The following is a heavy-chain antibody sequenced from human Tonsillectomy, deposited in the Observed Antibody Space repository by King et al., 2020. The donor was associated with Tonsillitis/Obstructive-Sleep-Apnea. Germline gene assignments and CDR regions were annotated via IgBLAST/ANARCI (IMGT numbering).Heavy chain of an antibody. V-gene: IGHV4-39*01. D-gene: IGHD4-17*01. CDR3: ARGTTVTTFTQFDP. J-gene: IGHJ5*02. CDR2: IYYSGST. CDR1: GGSISSSSYY. Sequence: QLQESGPGLVKPSETLSLTCTVSGGSISSSSYYWGWIRQPPGKRLEWIGSIYYSGSTYYNPSLKSRVTISADTSKNQFSLKLSSVTAADTAVYYCARGTTVTTFTQFDPWGQGTLVTVSS.